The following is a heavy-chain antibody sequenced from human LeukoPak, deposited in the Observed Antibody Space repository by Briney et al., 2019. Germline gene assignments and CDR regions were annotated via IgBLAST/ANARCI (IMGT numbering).Heavy chain of an antibody. CDR1: GGTFSRYA. CDR3: ARDLITPRTIVTPGYFDY. V-gene: IGHV1-69*04. Sequence: ASVKVCCKASGGTFSRYAISWVRQAPGQGLEWMGRIIPTLGIANYAQKFQGRVTITADKSTSTAYMELSSLRSEDTAVYYCARDLITPRTIVTPGYFDYWGQGTLVTVSS. J-gene: IGHJ4*02. D-gene: IGHD4-23*01. CDR2: IIPTLGIA.